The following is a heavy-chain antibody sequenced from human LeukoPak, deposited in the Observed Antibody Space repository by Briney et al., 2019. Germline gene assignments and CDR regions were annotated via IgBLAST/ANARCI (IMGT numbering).Heavy chain of an antibody. V-gene: IGHV4-59*01. J-gene: IGHJ4*02. D-gene: IGHD3-10*01. CDR2: IYYSGST. CDR3: ARLAGYGSSGPVEFGDYFDY. CDR1: GGSIGSYY. Sequence: SETLSLTCAVSGGSIGSYYWSWIRQPPGKGLEWIGCIYYSGSTNYNPSLKSRVTISVDTSKNQFSLKLSSVTAADTAVYYCARLAGYGSSGPVEFGDYFDYWGQGTLVTVSS.